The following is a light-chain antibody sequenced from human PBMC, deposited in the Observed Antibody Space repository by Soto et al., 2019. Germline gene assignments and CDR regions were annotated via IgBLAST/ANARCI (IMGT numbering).Light chain of an antibody. CDR2: ENN. V-gene: IGLV1-51*02. J-gene: IGLJ1*01. CDR3: GTWHSSLSAGQGV. CDR1: SSNIGNNY. Sequence: QSVLTQPPSVSAAPGQKVTISCSGSSSNIGNNYVSWYQQLPGTAPTFHTYENNKRPSGIPDRFSGSKSGTSATLGITGLQTGDEADYYCGTWHSSLSAGQGVFGTGTKVTAL.